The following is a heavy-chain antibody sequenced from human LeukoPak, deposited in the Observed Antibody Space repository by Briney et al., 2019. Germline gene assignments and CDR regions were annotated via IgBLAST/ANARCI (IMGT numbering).Heavy chain of an antibody. V-gene: IGHV3-23*01. D-gene: IGHD2-15*01. J-gene: IGHJ4*02. CDR1: GFTFSNYV. CDR3: AKERGNPIVWVDY. CDR2: IGTGSSST. Sequence: GGSLRLSCAASGFTFSNYVMGWVRQAPGKGLEWVSGIGTGSSSTYYADSVRGRFTSSRDDSKSTLYMQMSSLRVEDTAVYYCAKERGNPIVWVDYWGQGTLVTVAS.